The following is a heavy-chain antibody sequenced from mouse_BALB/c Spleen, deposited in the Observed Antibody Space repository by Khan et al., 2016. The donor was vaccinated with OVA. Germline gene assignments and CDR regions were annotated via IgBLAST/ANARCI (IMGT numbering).Heavy chain of an antibody. D-gene: IGHD1-2*01. J-gene: IGHJ4*01. V-gene: IGHV5-17*02. CDR2: ISSGSSTI. CDR3: ASPVITTAKGAMDY. Sequence: EVELVESGGGLVQPGGSRKLSCAASGFTFSSFGMHWVRQAPEKGLEWVAYISSGSSTIYYADSVKGRFTISRDNPKNTLFLQMTSLRSEDTAMYYCASPVITTAKGAMDYWGQGTSVPVSS. CDR1: GFTFSSFG.